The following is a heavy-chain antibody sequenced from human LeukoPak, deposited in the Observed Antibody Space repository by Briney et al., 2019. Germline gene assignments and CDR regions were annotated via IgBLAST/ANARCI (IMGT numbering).Heavy chain of an antibody. CDR3: ARDTGYSSGWYDY. CDR2: INPNSGGT. D-gene: IGHD6-19*01. V-gene: IGHV1-2*06. CDR1: GYTFTGYY. J-gene: IGHJ4*02. Sequence: ASVKVSCKASGYTFTGYYMHWVRQAPGQGLEWMGRINPNSGGTNYAQKFQGRVTMTRDTSISTAYMELSSLRSEDTAVYYCARDTGYSSGWYDYWGQGTLVTVSS.